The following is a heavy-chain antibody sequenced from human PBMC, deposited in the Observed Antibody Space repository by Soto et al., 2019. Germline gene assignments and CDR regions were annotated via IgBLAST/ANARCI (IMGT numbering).Heavy chain of an antibody. CDR2: IKSKTDGGTT. V-gene: IGHV3-15*07. Sequence: PWGSLRLSCAASGFTFSNAWMDWVRQAPGKGLEWVGRIKSKTDGGTTDYAAPVKGRFTISRDDSKNTLYLQMNSLKTEDTAVYYCTTHVLRFLEWFRDWFDPWGQGTLVTVSS. CDR3: TTHVLRFLEWFRDWFDP. D-gene: IGHD3-3*01. J-gene: IGHJ5*02. CDR1: GFTFSNAW.